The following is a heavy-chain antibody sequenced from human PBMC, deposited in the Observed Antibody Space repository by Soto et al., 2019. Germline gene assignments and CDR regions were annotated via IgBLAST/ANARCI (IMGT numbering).Heavy chain of an antibody. V-gene: IGHV1-69*13. J-gene: IGHJ6*02. CDR3: ATLGVAAAGNYYYYGMDV. D-gene: IGHD6-13*01. Sequence: SVKVSCKASGGTFSSYAISWVRQAPGQGLEWMGGIIPIFGTANYAQKFQGRVTITADESTSTAYMELSSLRSEDTAVYYCATLGVAAAGNYYYYGMDVWGQGTTVTVSS. CDR1: GGTFSSYA. CDR2: IIPIFGTA.